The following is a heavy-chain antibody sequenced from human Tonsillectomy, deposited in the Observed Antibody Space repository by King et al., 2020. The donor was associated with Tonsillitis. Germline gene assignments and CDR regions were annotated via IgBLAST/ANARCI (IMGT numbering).Heavy chain of an antibody. Sequence: VQLVESGPEVRRPGASVQVSCKAAGHTFPVYYLHGARHAPGQGPEYLGVVYPSSQTTVTAPRFQGRVILTWDTYTTTVYMELTGRRSDDTALYYCAREKPRTGSFYTWGQGSLVTVSS. CDR2: VYPSSQTT. J-gene: IGHJ1*01. CDR1: GHTFPVYY. CDR3: AREKPRTGSFYT. V-gene: IGHV1-46*01. D-gene: IGHD1-1*01.